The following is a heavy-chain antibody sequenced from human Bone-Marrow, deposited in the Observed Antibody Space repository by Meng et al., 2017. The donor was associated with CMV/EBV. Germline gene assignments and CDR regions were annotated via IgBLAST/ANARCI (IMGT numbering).Heavy chain of an antibody. D-gene: IGHD2-21*02. Sequence: ASVKVSCKASGYTFTGYYMHWVRQAPGQGLEWMGWINPNSGGTNYAQKCQGRVTMTRDTSISTAYMELSRLRSDDTAVYYCARNLLVVTATDAFDIWGQGTMVTVSS. CDR1: GYTFTGYY. J-gene: IGHJ3*02. CDR3: ARNLLVVTATDAFDI. V-gene: IGHV1-2*02. CDR2: INPNSGGT.